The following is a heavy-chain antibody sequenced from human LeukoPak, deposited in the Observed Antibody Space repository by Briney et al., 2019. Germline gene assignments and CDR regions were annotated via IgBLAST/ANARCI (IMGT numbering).Heavy chain of an antibody. CDR3: AKTTAGYSSGRYPGWPVDY. V-gene: IGHV3-23*01. CDR1: GFTFGSYA. Sequence: GGSLRLSCAASGFTFGSYAMYWVRQAPGTGLECVSGISGSGGSTFYADSVKGRFTISRDNSENTVYLQMNSLRADDTAVYYCAKTTAGYSSGRYPGWPVDYWGQGTLVTVSS. D-gene: IGHD6-19*01. CDR2: ISGSGGST. J-gene: IGHJ4*02.